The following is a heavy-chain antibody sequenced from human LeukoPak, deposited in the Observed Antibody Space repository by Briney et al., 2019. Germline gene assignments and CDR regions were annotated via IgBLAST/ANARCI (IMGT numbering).Heavy chain of an antibody. D-gene: IGHD3-22*01. CDR2: ISSSGSTI. J-gene: IGHJ3*02. CDR3: ARVGFYYDSSGYYYPYDAFDI. Sequence: GGSLRLSCAASGFTFSDYYMSWIRQAPGKGLEWVSYISSSGSTIYYADSVKGRFTISRDNAKNSLNLQMNSLRAEDTAVYYCARVGFYYDSSGYYYPYDAFDIWGQGTTVTVSS. CDR1: GFTFSDYY. V-gene: IGHV3-11*04.